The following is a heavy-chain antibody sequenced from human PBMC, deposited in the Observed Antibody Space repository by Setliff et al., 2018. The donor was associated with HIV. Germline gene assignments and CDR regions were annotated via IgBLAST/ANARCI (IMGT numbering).Heavy chain of an antibody. CDR2: VNPSDGST. J-gene: IGHJ4*02. V-gene: IGHV1-46*01. Sequence: ASVKVSCKASGYTLTSNYMHWVRQAPGQGLEWMGIVNPSDGSTIYAQKSQGRVTMTRDTSTSTVYMELSSLTSADTAVYYCARDTVKATFSDYWGQGTLVTVSS. CDR1: GYTLTSNY. CDR3: ARDTVKATFSDY. D-gene: IGHD4-17*01.